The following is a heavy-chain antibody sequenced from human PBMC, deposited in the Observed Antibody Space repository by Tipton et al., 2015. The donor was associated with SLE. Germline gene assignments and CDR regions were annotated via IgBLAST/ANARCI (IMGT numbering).Heavy chain of an antibody. D-gene: IGHD2-8*01. CDR3: ARGMLTWRGAVLGVDV. CDR1: GGSISTYY. CDR2: ISDGGDT. J-gene: IGHJ6*02. Sequence: TLSLTCSVSGGSISTYYWSWIRQPPGKGLEWIGYISDGGDTNYNPSLKSRVTISVDPAKNQFSLKLTSVTAADSALYYCARGMLTWRGAVLGVDVRGQGTTVNVSS. V-gene: IGHV4-59*08.